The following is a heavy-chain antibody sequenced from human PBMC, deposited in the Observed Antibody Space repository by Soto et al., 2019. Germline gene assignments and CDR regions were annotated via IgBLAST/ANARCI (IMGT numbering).Heavy chain of an antibody. CDR2: ISYDGTDK. D-gene: IGHD5-18*01. V-gene: IGHV3-30*18. CDR3: VKERYAQLWLEDYGMDV. CDR1: AFTFSSYV. Sequence: PGRSLPLSYAASAFTFSSYVIHWVRQAPGKGLEWVALISYDGTDKYYADSVQCRFTISRDNSKNTLYLQMSSLGPEDTAVYYCVKERYAQLWLEDYGMDVWGQGTTVTVSS. J-gene: IGHJ6*02.